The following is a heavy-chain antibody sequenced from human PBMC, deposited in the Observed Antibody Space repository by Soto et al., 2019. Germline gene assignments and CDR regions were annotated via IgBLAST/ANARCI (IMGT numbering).Heavy chain of an antibody. D-gene: IGHD1-1*01. Sequence: QVQLQQWGAGLLKPSETLSLTCAVYGGSFSGYYWSCIRQPPGKGLEWIGEINHRGSTNYHPSLKSRVTISVDPAKNTFSLKQISVTAADTAVYYCARVYVSQPRQLEPRRGNRIATVRPFDPWGQGTLVTVSS. CDR1: GGSFSGYY. J-gene: IGHJ5*02. CDR3: ARVYVSQPRQLEPRRGNRIATVRPFDP. CDR2: INHRGST. V-gene: IGHV4-34*01.